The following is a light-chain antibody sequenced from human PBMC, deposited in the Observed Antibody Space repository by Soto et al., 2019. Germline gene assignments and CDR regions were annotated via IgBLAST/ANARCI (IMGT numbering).Light chain of an antibody. CDR3: QTWGTGMV. J-gene: IGLJ3*02. CDR1: RGHSSYA. Sequence: QLVLTQSPSASASLGASVKLTCPLSRGHSSYAIAWHQQQPEKGPRYLMKLNSDGSHSKGDGIPDRFSGSSSGAERYLTISRLQSEDEADYYCQTWGTGMVFGGGTQLTVL. CDR2: LNSDGSH. V-gene: IGLV4-69*01.